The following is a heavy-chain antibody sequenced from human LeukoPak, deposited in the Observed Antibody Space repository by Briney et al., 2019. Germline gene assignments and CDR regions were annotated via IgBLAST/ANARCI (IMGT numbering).Heavy chain of an antibody. D-gene: IGHD2-15*01. J-gene: IGHJ6*03. CDR3: ARSRPSSYYYYYYYMDV. CDR1: GGSFSGYY. V-gene: IGHV4-34*01. Sequence: SETLSLTCAVYGGSFSGYYWSWIRQPPGKGLEWIGEINHSGSTNYNPSLKSRVTISVDTSKNQFSLKLSSVTAADTAVYYCARSRPSSYYYYYYYMDVWGKGTTVTISS. CDR2: INHSGST.